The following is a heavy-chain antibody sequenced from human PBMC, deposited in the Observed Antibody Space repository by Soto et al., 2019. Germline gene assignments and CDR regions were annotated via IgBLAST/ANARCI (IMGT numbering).Heavy chain of an antibody. CDR1: GGSVNSGNYD. V-gene: IGHV4-34*01. J-gene: IGHJ3*02. Sequence: QVQLQQWGAGLLKPSETLSLTCAVFGGSVNSGNYDWSWILQPPGKGLVWIGEMSHRGGTHLIPSPSSGVTKSGDTSMNQFSLTMSSVTAADTALYYCARVERATATTVVDAFDIWGPWTMVTVYS. CDR2: MSHRGGT. CDR3: ARVERATATTVVDAFDI. D-gene: IGHD1-1*01.